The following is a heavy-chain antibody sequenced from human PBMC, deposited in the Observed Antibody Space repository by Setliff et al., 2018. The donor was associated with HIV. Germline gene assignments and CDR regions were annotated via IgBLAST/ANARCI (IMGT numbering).Heavy chain of an antibody. D-gene: IGHD2-15*01. J-gene: IGHJ4*02. CDR1: GFTVSSNY. CDR2: IYSGGDT. Sequence: GGSLRLSCAASGFTVSSNYMSWVRRAPGKGLEWVSLIYSGGDTYYADSVKGRFTISRDNSKNMLYLQRNNLRADDTAVYYCAREPCSGGSCYSGYFDYWGQGTLVTVSS. V-gene: IGHV3-66*02. CDR3: AREPCSGGSCYSGYFDY.